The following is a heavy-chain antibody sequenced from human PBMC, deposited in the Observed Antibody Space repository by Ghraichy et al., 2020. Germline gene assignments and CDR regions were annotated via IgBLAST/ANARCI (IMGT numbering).Heavy chain of an antibody. CDR1: GGPISSYC. CDR2: TCYSGSI. J-gene: IGHJ2*01. Sequence: SETLSLTCTVPGGPISSYCWSWIRQPPGKVLEWIGYTCYSGSINYNPSLKSRVTISVDTSKNYFSLKLTSVTAADTAVYYCARQGVVVVPAARGSDGYFELWGRGTLVTVSS. CDR3: ARQGVVVVPAARGSDGYFEL. V-gene: IGHV4-59*08. D-gene: IGHD2-2*01.